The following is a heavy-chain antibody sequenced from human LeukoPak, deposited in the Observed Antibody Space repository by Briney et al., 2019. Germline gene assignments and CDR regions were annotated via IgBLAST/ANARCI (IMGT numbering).Heavy chain of an antibody. CDR1: GGSISNYF. J-gene: IGHJ4*02. CDR3: ARVGYCSGGGCYGLDY. Sequence: SETLSLTCTVSGGSISNYFWSWIRQPPGKGLEWIGYIYYSGSTNYNPSLKSRVTISVDTSKNQFSLKLRSVTAADTAVYYCARVGYCSGGGCYGLDYWGQGTLSPSPQ. CDR2: IYYSGST. V-gene: IGHV4-59*01. D-gene: IGHD2-15*01.